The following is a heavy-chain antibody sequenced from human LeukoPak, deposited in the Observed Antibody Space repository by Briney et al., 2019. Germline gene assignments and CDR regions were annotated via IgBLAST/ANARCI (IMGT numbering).Heavy chain of an antibody. CDR2: IYYSGST. CDR3: AVKYCGGDCYSDAFDI. CDR1: GGSISSYY. V-gene: IGHV4-59*06. Sequence: PSETLSLTCTVSGGSISSYYWSWIRQPPGKGLEWIGYIYYSGSTYYNPSLKSRVTISVDTSKNQFSLKLSSVTAADTAVYYCAVKYCGGDCYSDAFDIWGQGTMVTVSS. D-gene: IGHD2-21*02. J-gene: IGHJ3*02.